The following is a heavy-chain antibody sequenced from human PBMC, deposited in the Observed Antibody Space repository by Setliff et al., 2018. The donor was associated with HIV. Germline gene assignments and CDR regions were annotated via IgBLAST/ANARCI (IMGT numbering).Heavy chain of an antibody. J-gene: IGHJ3*02. Sequence: PSETLSLTCTVSGASFTTHYCSLFRQPPGKGLEWIGCISTSGSTNYNPSLKRRVTLSVYTSKNQFSLKLMSVTAADTAVYYCATSAESGFGMHWGVFNIWGKGTRVTVSS. D-gene: IGHD3-10*01. CDR1: GASFTTHY. CDR3: ATSAESGFGMHWGVFNI. CDR2: ISTSGST. V-gene: IGHV4-4*08.